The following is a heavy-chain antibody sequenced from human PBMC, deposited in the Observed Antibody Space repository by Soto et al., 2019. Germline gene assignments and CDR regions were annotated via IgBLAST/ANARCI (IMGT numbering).Heavy chain of an antibody. J-gene: IGHJ6*02. CDR3: ARDSRPDSSYYYGMDV. D-gene: IGHD3-22*01. CDR1: GGSISSGDYY. CDR2: IYYSGST. V-gene: IGHV4-30-4*01. Sequence: SETLSLTCTVSGGSISSGDYYWSWIRQPPGKGLEWIGYIYYSGSTYYNPSLKSRVTISVDTSKNQFSLKLSSVTAADTAVYYCARDSRPDSSYYYGMDVWGQGTTVTVSS.